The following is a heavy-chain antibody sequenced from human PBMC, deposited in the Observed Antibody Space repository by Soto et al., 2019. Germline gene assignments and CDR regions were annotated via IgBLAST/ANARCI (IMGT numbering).Heavy chain of an antibody. CDR2: IKQDGSDT. V-gene: IGHV3-7*02. CDR1: GFTLRNSR. D-gene: IGHD3-22*01. J-gene: IGHJ4*02. Sequence: PGGSLRLSCAASGFTLRNSRMSWVRQAPGKGLEWVANIKQDGSDTYYVDSVKGRFTISRDNAKNSLYLQMNSLRAEDTAVYYCVKGVYYYDSSGYYPFYYWGQGTLVTVSS. CDR3: VKGVYYYDSSGYYPFYY.